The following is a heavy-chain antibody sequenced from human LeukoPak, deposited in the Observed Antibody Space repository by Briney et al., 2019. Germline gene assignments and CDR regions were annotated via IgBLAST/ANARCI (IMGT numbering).Heavy chain of an antibody. V-gene: IGHV1-18*01. CDR1: GYTLTSYG. Sequence: ASVKVSCKASGYTLTSYGISWVRQAPGQGLEWMGWISAYNGNTNYAQKLQGRVTMTTDTSTSTAYMELRSLRSDDTAVYYCARHIQNDFWSGYMDVWGKGTTVTVSS. CDR2: ISAYNGNT. CDR3: ARHIQNDFWSGYMDV. D-gene: IGHD3-3*01. J-gene: IGHJ6*03.